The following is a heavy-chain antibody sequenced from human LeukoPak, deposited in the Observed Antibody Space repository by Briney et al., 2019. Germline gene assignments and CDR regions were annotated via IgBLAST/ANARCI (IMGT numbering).Heavy chain of an antibody. J-gene: IGHJ4*02. CDR3: ARGGRTRGWSFFDS. CDR2: FCSGGSR. D-gene: IGHD6-19*01. V-gene: IGHV3-66*01. Sequence: PGGSLRLSCAASVFIVSGHYMNCVRHAPGRGLDWVSVFCSGGSRYCADSVKDRFIISRDNAKNMIYIQMNNLRDAGTATYYCARGGRTRGWSFFDSWGRGAPVTVSS. CDR1: VFIVSGHY.